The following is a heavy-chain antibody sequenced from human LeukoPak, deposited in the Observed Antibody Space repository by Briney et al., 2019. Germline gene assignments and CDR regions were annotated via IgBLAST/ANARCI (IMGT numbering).Heavy chain of an antibody. CDR2: IYSSGST. V-gene: IGHV4-31*03. CDR3: ARVSGSSRENFDY. Sequence: PSRTLSLTCTVSGGSISSGAYYWSWIRQHPEKGLEWIGFIYSSGSTYYNPSLKSRVAISLDTSKNQFSLNLSSVTAADTAVYYCARVSGSSRENFDYWGQGTLVTVSS. CDR1: GGSISSGAYY. J-gene: IGHJ4*02. D-gene: IGHD5-12*01.